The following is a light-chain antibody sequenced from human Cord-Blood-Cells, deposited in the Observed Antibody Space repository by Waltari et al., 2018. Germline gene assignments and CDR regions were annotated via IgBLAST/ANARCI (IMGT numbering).Light chain of an antibody. V-gene: IGKV4-1*01. CDR2: WAS. Sequence: DIVMTQSPDSLAVSLGERATINCKSSQRVLYSSNNKNYLAWYQQKPGQPPKLLIYWASTRESGVPDRFSGRGSGTDFTLTISSLQAEDVAVYYCQQYYSTPTFGPGTKVDIK. J-gene: IGKJ3*01. CDR3: QQYYSTPT. CDR1: QRVLYSSNNKNY.